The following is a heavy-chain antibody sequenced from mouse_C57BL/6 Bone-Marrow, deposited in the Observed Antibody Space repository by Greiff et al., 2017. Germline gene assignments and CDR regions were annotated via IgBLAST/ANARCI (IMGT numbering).Heavy chain of an antibody. Sequence: VQLQQSGAELVRPGASVKLSCTASGFNIKDDYMTWVKQRPEQGLAWIGWIYPVNGETDYATKFQGKATLTADTSSNTAYLQLSSLTSEDTAVYYWTNPYWDLYWGQGTSVTVSS. CDR1: GFNIKDDY. D-gene: IGHD4-1*01. CDR3: TNPYWDLY. J-gene: IGHJ4*01. V-gene: IGHV14-4*01. CDR2: IYPVNGET.